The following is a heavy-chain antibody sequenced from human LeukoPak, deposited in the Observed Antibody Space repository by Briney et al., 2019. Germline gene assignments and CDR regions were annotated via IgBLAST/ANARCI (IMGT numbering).Heavy chain of an antibody. CDR2: IYYGGST. V-gene: IGHV4-59*01. CDR3: ARERLAVAGNYYYYGVDV. J-gene: IGHJ6*02. Sequence: SETLSLTCTVSGGSISSYYWSWIRQSPGKGLEWIGYIYYGGSTDYNPSLKSRVTISKDTSKTQFSLRLSSVTAADTAIYYCARERLAVAGNYYYYGVDVWGQGTTVTVSS. D-gene: IGHD6-19*01. CDR1: GGSISSYY.